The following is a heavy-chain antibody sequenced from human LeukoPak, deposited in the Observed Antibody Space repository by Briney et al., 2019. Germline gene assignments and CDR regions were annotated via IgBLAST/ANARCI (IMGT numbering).Heavy chain of an antibody. CDR2: IYPSGAT. Sequence: SETLSLTCAVYGGSFSDYYWSWFRQPPGKGLEWIGEIYPSGATFCNPSLKSRVTVSKDTSKSQFSLNLRFVTAADTALYYCAGYHNWFLNDHWGQGTLVTVSS. CDR1: GGSFSDYY. V-gene: IGHV4-34*01. J-gene: IGHJ4*02. CDR3: AGYHNWFLNDH. D-gene: IGHD1-1*01.